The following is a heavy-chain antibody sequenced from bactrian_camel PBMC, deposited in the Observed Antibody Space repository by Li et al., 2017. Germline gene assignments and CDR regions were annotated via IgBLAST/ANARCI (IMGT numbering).Heavy chain of an antibody. CDR3: TAGGCNLYNRYPQSY. CDR1: GFTFSLYY. J-gene: IGHJ4*01. V-gene: IGHV3S28*01. Sequence: QLVESGGGSVQAGGSLRLSCGAFGFTFSLYYMSWVRQAPGKEREGVARIATGSGNTYYADSVKGRFTISQDNAENTIYLQMNTLGLEDAAMYYCTAGGCNLYNRYPQSYWGQGTQVTVS. D-gene: IGHD2*01. CDR2: IATGSGNT.